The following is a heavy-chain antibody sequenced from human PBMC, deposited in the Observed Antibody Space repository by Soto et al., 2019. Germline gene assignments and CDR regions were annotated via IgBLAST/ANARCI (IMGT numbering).Heavy chain of an antibody. CDR1: GFTFSPYE. Sequence: GGSLRLSCAASGFTFSPYEISWVRQAPGKGLDWISYISSTGSTIHYADSVKGRFSISRDNAKKSLFLQMNSLRAEDTAVYYCVREAPCSNGVCRFDYWGRGTLVAVSS. J-gene: IGHJ4*02. CDR3: VREAPCSNGVCRFDY. V-gene: IGHV3-48*03. D-gene: IGHD2-8*01. CDR2: ISSTGSTI.